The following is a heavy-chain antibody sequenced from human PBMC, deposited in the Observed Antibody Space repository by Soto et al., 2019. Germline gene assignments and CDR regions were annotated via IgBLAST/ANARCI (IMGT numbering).Heavy chain of an antibody. J-gene: IGHJ6*03. Sequence: QLQLQESGPGLVNPSETLSLTCTVSGGSISSSSYYWGWIRQPPGKGLEWIGSIYYSGSTYYNPSLTSRDTISVDTSKNKFSLKLSSVTAADTAVYYCARIQGTQYDMDVWGKGTTVTVSS. CDR3: ARIQGTQYDMDV. CDR1: GGSISSSSYY. CDR2: IYYSGST. V-gene: IGHV4-39*01.